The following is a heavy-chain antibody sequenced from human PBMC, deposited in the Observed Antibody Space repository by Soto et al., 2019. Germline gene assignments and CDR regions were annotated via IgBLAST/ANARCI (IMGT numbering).Heavy chain of an antibody. CDR2: IYYSGST. J-gene: IGHJ4*02. CDR1: GGSISSYY. V-gene: IGHV4-59*01. D-gene: IGHD6-19*01. Sequence: SETLSLTCTVSGGSISSYYWSWIRQPPGKGLEWIGYIYYSGSTNYNPSLKSRVTISVDTSKNQFSLKLSSVTAADTAVYYCARFARDSSRWNHFDYWGQGTLVTVSS. CDR3: ARFARDSSRWNHFDY.